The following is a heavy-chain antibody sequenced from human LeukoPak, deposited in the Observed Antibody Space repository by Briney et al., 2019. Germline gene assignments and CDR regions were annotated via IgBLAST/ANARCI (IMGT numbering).Heavy chain of an antibody. CDR3: KRDNPGYGAYDS. D-gene: IGHD4/OR15-4a*01. J-gene: IGHJ4*02. CDR2: IKDDGSAK. V-gene: IGHV3-7*01. Sequence: PGGSLTPARTASGFSFSSSRMSSVRQAPGKGLEWVGNIKDDGSAKYYVDSVKGRFTISRDNAKNSLFLQMNNLRAEDTAVYYCKRDNPGYGAYDSWGQGTRVTVSS. CDR1: GFSFSSSR.